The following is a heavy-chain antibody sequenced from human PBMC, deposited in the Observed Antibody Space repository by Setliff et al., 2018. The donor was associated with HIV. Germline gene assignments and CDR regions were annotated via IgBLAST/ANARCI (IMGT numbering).Heavy chain of an antibody. Sequence: ASVKVSCKTSGFTFSNYAIHWVRQAPGQGLEWMGWINAGNGDTRYSPKFQGRVTFTRDSSASTVYMEVSSLRSEDTAVYYCARGFLTDISDYWGQGTLVTVSS. J-gene: IGHJ4*02. CDR2: INAGNGDT. D-gene: IGHD3-9*01. CDR1: GFTFSNYA. CDR3: ARGFLTDISDY. V-gene: IGHV1-3*01.